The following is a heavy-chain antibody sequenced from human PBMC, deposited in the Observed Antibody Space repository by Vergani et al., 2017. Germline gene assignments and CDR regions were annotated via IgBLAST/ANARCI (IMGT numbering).Heavy chain of an antibody. CDR1: GGSISSYY. Sequence: QVQLQESGPGLVKPSETLSLTCTVSGGSISSYYWSWIRQPPGQGLEWIGYIYYSGSTNYNPSLKSRVTISVDTSKNQFSLKLSSVTAADTAVYYCAGVRGYSYAKAYYMDVWGKGTTVTVSS. V-gene: IGHV4-59*01. CDR2: IYYSGST. J-gene: IGHJ6*03. D-gene: IGHD5-18*01. CDR3: AGVRGYSYAKAYYMDV.